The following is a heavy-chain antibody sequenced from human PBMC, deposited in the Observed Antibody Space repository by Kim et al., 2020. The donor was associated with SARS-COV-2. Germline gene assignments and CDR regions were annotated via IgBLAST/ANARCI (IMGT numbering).Heavy chain of an antibody. V-gene: IGHV1-8*01. Sequence: ASVKVSCKASGYTFTSYDINWVRQATGQGLEWMGWMNPNSGNTGYAQKFQGRVTMTRNTSISTAYMELSSLRSENTAVYYCARGSAHMVRGVTRADDYWGQVTLVTVSS. CDR2: MNPNSGNT. D-gene: IGHD3-10*01. CDR3: ARGSAHMVRGVTRADDY. CDR1: GYTFTSYD. J-gene: IGHJ4*02.